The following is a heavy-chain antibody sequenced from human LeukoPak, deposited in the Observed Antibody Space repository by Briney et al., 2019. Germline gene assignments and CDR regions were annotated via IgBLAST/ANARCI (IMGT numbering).Heavy chain of an antibody. V-gene: IGHV1-8*02. Sequence: GASVKVSCKASGYTFTSYDINWVRQATGQGLEWMGWMNPNSGNTGYAQKFQGRVTMTSDTSARTVYMELSSLRSEDTAIYYCARIRDGYNDAYDIWGQGTVVTVPS. D-gene: IGHD5-24*01. J-gene: IGHJ3*02. CDR1: GYTFTSYD. CDR3: ARIRDGYNDAYDI. CDR2: MNPNSGNT.